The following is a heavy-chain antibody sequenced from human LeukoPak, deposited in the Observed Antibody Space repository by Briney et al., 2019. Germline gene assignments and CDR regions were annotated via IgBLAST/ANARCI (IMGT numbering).Heavy chain of an antibody. V-gene: IGHV4-39*07. CDR1: GGSISSSSYY. D-gene: IGHD2-15*01. CDR2: MNHSGST. CDR3: ARGFLSFPYCSGVSCYSLGY. J-gene: IGHJ4*02. Sequence: NSSETLSLTCTVSGGSISSSSYYWGWIRQPPGKGLEWIGEMNHSGSTNYNPSLKSRVTISVDTSKNQFSLKLRSVTAADTAVYYCARGFLSFPYCSGVSCYSLGYWGQGTLVTVSS.